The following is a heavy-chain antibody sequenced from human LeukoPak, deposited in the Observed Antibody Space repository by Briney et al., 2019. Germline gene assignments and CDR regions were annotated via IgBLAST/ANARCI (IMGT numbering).Heavy chain of an antibody. CDR3: AKAGIGVVGYFDY. D-gene: IGHD6-19*01. V-gene: IGHV3-23*01. Sequence: PGGSLRLSCAASGFTFSSYAMSWVRQAPGKGLEWVSTIRGSGGGTYYADSVEGRFTISRDNSKNTLYLQMNSLRDEDTALYYCAKAGIGVVGYFDYWGQGTLVTVSS. CDR1: GFTFSSYA. CDR2: IRGSGGGT. J-gene: IGHJ4*02.